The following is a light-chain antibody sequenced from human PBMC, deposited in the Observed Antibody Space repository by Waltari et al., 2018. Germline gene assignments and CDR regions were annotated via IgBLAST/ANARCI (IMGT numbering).Light chain of an antibody. CDR1: SGSIATHY. Sequence: NLMLTQPHSVSESPGKTVTISCTPSSGSIATHYVQWYQQRPGGSPTTVIYEGNQRPYGVPDRFSGSIDTSSDSASLTISGLRPEDEADYYCQSYDNNNPVVFGGGTKLIVL. J-gene: IGLJ2*01. V-gene: IGLV6-57*01. CDR2: EGN. CDR3: QSYDNNNPVV.